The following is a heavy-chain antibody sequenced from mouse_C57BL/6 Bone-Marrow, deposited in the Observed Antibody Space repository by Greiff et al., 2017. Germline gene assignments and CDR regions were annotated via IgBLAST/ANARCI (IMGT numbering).Heavy chain of an antibody. CDR1: GYTFTSYW. D-gene: IGHD2-1*01. J-gene: IGHJ4*01. CDR2: IYPGSGST. CDR3: ASRGTIYYGNYYAMDY. V-gene: IGHV1-55*01. Sequence: VQLQQPGAELVKPGASVKMSCKASGYTFTSYWITWVKQRPGQGLEWIGDIYPGSGSTNYNEKFKSKATLTVDTSSSTAYMQLSSLTSEDSAVYYCASRGTIYYGNYYAMDYWGQGTTVTVSS.